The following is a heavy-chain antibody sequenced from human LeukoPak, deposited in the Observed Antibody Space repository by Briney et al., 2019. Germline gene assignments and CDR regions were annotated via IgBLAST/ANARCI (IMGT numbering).Heavy chain of an antibody. CDR1: GFTFDDYG. Sequence: GGSLRLSCAASGFTFDDYGMSWVRQAPGKGLEWVSGINWSGGRTGYADSLKGRFTISRGIARNTLYLQMNSLRDEDTALYYCARDLTTSDNWGQGTLVTVSS. D-gene: IGHD1/OR15-1a*01. CDR2: INWSGGRT. CDR3: ARDLTTSDN. J-gene: IGHJ4*02. V-gene: IGHV3-20*04.